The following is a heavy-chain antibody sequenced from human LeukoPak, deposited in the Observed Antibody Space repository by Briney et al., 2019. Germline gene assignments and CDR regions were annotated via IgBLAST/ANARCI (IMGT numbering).Heavy chain of an antibody. CDR3: AKTQKPNYYHYGMDV. CDR1: GFTCSSYA. V-gene: IGHV3-23*01. J-gene: IGHJ6*02. Sequence: PGGSLRRFCAASGFTCSSYAMSWVRQAPGEGVEWVSAISGSGGSTYYADSVKGRFTISRDNSKNTLYLQMNSLRAEDTAVYYCAKTQKPNYYHYGMDVWGQGTTVTVSS. CDR2: ISGSGGST.